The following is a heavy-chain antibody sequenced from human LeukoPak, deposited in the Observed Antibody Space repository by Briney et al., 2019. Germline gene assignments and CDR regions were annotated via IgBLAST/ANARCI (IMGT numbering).Heavy chain of an antibody. V-gene: IGHV4-30-4*01. CDR1: GGSIRSINYY. D-gene: IGHD2-21*02. CDR2: IYYSGNT. J-gene: IGHJ6*02. CDR3: ARDSRCTGGDCYYYYGMDV. Sequence: SETLSLTCTVSGGSIRSINYYWSWIRQPPGKGLEWIGYIYYSGNTQYNPSLESRLSISVDTSKNQFSLRLSSVTAADTAVYYCARDSRCTGGDCYYYYGMDVWGQGTTVTVSS.